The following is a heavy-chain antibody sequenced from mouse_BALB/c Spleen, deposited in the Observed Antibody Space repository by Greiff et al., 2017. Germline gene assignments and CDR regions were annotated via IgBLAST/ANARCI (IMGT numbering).Heavy chain of an antibody. Sequence: QVQLQQSGAELARPGASVTMSCKASGYTFTSYTMHWVKQRPGQGLEWIGYINPSSGYTNYNQKFKDKATLTADKSSSTAYMQLISLTSEDSAVYYGARGYDCHYGWFAYWGQGTLVTVSA. D-gene: IGHD2-3*01. CDR1: GYTFTSYT. J-gene: IGHJ3*01. CDR2: INPSSGYT. CDR3: ARGYDCHYGWFAY. V-gene: IGHV1-4*01.